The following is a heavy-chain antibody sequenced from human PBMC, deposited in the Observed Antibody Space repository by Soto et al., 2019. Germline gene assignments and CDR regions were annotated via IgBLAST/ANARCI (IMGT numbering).Heavy chain of an antibody. CDR2: VYYSGST. D-gene: IGHD2-15*01. CDR1: GGSISSFY. Sequence: PSETLSLTCTVSGGSISSFYWSWIRQPPGKGLEWIGYVYYSGSTNYNPSLKSRVTMSVDTSKSQFSLKLSSVTAADTAVYYCARDLSLLNYYGMDVWGQGTTVTVSS. CDR3: ARDLSLLNYYGMDV. J-gene: IGHJ6*02. V-gene: IGHV4-59*12.